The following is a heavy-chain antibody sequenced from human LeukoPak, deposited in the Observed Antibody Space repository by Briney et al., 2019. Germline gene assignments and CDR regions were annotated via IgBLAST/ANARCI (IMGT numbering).Heavy chain of an antibody. D-gene: IGHD3-3*01. Sequence: PGGSLRLSCAASGFTFSSYAMSWVRQAPGKGLEWVSAISGSGGSTYYADSVKGRFTISRDNSKNTLYLQMNSLRAEDTAVYYCAKDPGGNFWSGNDAFDIWGQGTMVTVSS. CDR1: GFTFSSYA. CDR2: ISGSGGST. J-gene: IGHJ3*02. V-gene: IGHV3-23*01. CDR3: AKDPGGNFWSGNDAFDI.